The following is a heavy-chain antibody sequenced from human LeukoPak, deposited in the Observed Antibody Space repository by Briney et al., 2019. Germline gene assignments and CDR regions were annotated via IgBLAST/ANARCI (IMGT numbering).Heavy chain of an antibody. J-gene: IGHJ4*02. D-gene: IGHD3-10*01. CDR3: ARSSRRGYGSGSYHGFDY. Sequence: ASVKVSCKASGGTFSSYAISWVRQAPGQGLEWMGGIIPIFGTANYAQKFQGRVTITTDESTSTAYMELSSLRSEVTAVYYCARSSRRGYGSGSYHGFDYWGQGTLVTVSS. CDR2: IIPIFGTA. CDR1: GGTFSSYA. V-gene: IGHV1-69*05.